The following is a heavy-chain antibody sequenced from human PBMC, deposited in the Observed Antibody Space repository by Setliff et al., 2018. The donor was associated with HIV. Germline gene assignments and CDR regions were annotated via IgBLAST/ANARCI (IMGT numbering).Heavy chain of an antibody. J-gene: IGHJ5*02. Sequence: GASVKVSCKASGGTLSSYAISWVRQAPGQGLEWMGGIIPSHGIANHAQKFQGRVTITADKSTSTAYMELSSLRSEDTAVYYCARRRYYYDSSGYSFDGWLDLWGQGTLVTVSS. CDR1: GGTLSSYA. CDR3: ARRRYYYDSSGYSFDGWLDL. CDR2: IIPSHGIA. D-gene: IGHD3-22*01. V-gene: IGHV1-69*10.